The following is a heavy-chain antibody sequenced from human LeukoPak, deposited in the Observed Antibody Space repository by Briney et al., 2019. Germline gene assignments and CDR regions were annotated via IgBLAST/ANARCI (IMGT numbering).Heavy chain of an antibody. V-gene: IGHV3-30*02. J-gene: IGHJ4*02. CDR3: AKDSGLYEGTTFDY. D-gene: IGHD1-7*01. CDR1: GFSFSSHG. Sequence: PGGSLRLSCAASGFSFSSHGMHWVRQAPGKGLEWVAFIRYDGSKKYYADSVKGRFTISRDNSKNTLYLQMNSLRAEDTAVYYCAKDSGLYEGTTFDYWGQGTLVTVSS. CDR2: IRYDGSKK.